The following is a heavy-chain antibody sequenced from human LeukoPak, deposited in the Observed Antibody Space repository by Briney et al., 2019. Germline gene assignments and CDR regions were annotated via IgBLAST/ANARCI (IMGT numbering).Heavy chain of an antibody. CDR3: ASGGGYSSSLPFDI. Sequence: ASVKVSCKASGYTFTSYYMHWVRQAPGQGLEWMGLINPTGGSTGYAQKFQGRVTMTRDMSTSTDYMELSSLRSEDTAMYYCASGGGYSSSLPFDIWGQGTMVTVSS. CDR2: INPTGGST. J-gene: IGHJ3*02. CDR1: GYTFTSYY. V-gene: IGHV1-46*01. D-gene: IGHD6-6*01.